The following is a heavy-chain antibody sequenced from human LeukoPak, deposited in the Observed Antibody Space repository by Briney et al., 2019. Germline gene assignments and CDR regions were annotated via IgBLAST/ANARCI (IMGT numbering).Heavy chain of an antibody. D-gene: IGHD3-10*01. Sequence: GGSLRLSCAASGFTLSSYAMSWVRQAPGKGLEWVSGIRGSGGSTYYADSVKGRFTISRDNSKNTLYLQMNSLRAEDTAVYYCAKDSVPYYYGSGSYPDYWGQGTLVTVSS. CDR1: GFTLSSYA. J-gene: IGHJ4*02. CDR2: IRGSGGST. CDR3: AKDSVPYYYGSGSYPDY. V-gene: IGHV3-23*01.